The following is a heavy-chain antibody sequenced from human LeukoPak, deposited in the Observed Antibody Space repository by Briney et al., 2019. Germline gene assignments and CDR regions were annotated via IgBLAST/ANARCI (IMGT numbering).Heavy chain of an antibody. CDR1: GFTVSSNY. D-gene: IGHD1-26*01. CDR2: TYTDGGA. V-gene: IGHV3-53*01. CDR3: ARVWELSFDH. Sequence: PGGSLRLSCAASGFTVSSNYMSWVRQAPGKGLQWVSVTYTDGGAYYADSVKGRFTISRDNSKNMVYLQMNSLRAEDTAVYYCARVWELSFDHWGQGALVTVSS. J-gene: IGHJ4*02.